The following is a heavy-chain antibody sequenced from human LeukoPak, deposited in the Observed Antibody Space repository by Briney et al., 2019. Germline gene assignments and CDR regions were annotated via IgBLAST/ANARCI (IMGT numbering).Heavy chain of an antibody. D-gene: IGHD3-10*01. J-gene: IGHJ6*02. Sequence: GGSLRLSCAASGLTLSSYALTWVRQAPGKGLEWFSSISGSGGRTYYAASVKGRFTISRDNSKNTLYLQMNSLRAEGRVIYSCAGVYYYVSGSYYNEVLYGMYVWGQRTTVSFAS. V-gene: IGHV3-23*01. CDR2: ISGSGGRT. CDR1: GLTLSSYA. CDR3: AGVYYYVSGSYYNEVLYGMYV.